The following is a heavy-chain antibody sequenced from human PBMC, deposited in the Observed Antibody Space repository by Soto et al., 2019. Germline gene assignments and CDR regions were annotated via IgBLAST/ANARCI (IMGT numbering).Heavy chain of an antibody. V-gene: IGHV1-69*06. J-gene: IGHJ5*02. CDR2: IIPIFGTA. CDR1: GGTFSSCA. Sequence: ASVKVSCKASGGTFSSCAISWVRQAPGQGLEWMGGIIPIFGTANYAQKFQGRVTITADKSTSTAYMELSSLRSEDTAVYYCARDQQQLVENWFDPWGQGTLVTVSS. D-gene: IGHD6-13*01. CDR3: ARDQQQLVENWFDP.